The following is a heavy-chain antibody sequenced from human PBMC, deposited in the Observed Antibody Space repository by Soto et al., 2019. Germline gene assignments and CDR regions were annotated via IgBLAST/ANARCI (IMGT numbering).Heavy chain of an antibody. D-gene: IGHD2-2*01. J-gene: IGHJ4*02. V-gene: IGHV5-51*01. CDR2: IYPGDSDS. CDR3: AKHEGYCSTTTCSNFDY. CDR1: GFTFTSYW. Sequence: GGSLKISCKGSGFTFTSYWIAWVRPRPGKGLEWMGIIYPGDSDSSYSPSFQGQVTISADKSINTAYLHWSSLKASDTAIYYCAKHEGYCSTTTCSNFDYWGQGTLVTVSS.